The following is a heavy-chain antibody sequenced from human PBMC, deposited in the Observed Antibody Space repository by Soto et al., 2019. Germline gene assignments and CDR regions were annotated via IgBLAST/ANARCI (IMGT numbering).Heavy chain of an antibody. Sequence: GGSLRLSCAASGFIFSSSAMSWVRQAPGKGLEWVSTISTSGGSTNYADSVKGRFTISRDNSKNTLFLQMNSLRVEDTAVYYCAKLTTHWGQGTPVTVSS. CDR2: ISTSGGST. CDR1: GFIFSSSA. V-gene: IGHV3-23*01. CDR3: AKLTTH. J-gene: IGHJ4*02.